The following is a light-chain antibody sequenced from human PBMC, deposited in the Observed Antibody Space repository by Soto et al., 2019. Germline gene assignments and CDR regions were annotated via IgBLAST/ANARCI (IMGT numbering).Light chain of an antibody. CDR1: SGDIGSYNR. Sequence: QSVLTQPASVSGSPGQSITISCTGTSGDIGSYNRVSWYQQHPGKAPKPIIYEVTDRPPGVSNRFSGSKSGNTASLTISGLQAEDEAEYYCSSYTNINTRACVFGTGTKVTVL. V-gene: IGLV2-14*01. CDR2: EVT. CDR3: SSYTNINTRACV. J-gene: IGLJ1*01.